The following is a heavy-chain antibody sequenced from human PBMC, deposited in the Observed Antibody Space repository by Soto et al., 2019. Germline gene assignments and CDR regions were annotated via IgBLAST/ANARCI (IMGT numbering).Heavy chain of an antibody. CDR1: GGTISSYY. Sequence: SETLSLTCSVSGGTISSYYWSWIRQPPGKGLEWIGYIYSRGTTSYNPSLKSRATILVDTSKNQFSLRLTSVTATDTAVYYCATGRISRGLDVWGQGTAVTVSS. J-gene: IGHJ6*02. CDR3: ATGRISRGLDV. CDR2: IYSRGTT. V-gene: IGHV4-59*12.